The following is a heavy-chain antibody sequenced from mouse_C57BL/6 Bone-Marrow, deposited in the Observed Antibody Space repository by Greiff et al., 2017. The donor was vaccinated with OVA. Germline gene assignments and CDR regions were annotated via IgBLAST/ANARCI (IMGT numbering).Heavy chain of an antibody. Sequence: EVKVVESGAELVKPGASVKLSCTASGFNIKDYYMHWVKQRTEQGLEWIGRIDPEAGETKYAPKFQGKATIPADTSSNTAYLQLSSLTSEDTAVYYCARSTGTNYFDYWGQGTTLTVSS. J-gene: IGHJ2*01. CDR3: ARSTGTNYFDY. CDR2: IDPEAGET. V-gene: IGHV14-2*01. D-gene: IGHD4-1*02. CDR1: GFNIKDYY.